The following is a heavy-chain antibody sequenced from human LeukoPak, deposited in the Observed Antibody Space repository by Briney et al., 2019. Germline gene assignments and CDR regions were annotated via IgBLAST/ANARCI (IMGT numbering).Heavy chain of an antibody. CDR3: ARDAPVTDY. CDR1: GFTPSSYK. D-gene: IGHD4-17*01. CDR2: ISSSGSTI. J-gene: IGHJ4*02. V-gene: IGHV3-48*03. Sequence: GGSLRLSRAPSGFTPSSYKMNWGRHAPGKRLERGSYISSSGSTIYYADSVKGRFTISRDNAKNSLYLQMNSLRAEDTAVYYCARDAPVTDYWGQGTLVTVSS.